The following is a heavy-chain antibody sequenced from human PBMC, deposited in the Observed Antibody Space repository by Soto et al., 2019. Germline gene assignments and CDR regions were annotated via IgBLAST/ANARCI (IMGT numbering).Heavy chain of an antibody. Sequence: SVKVSCKASGYTFTFRYLHWVRQAPGQALEWMGWITPFKSDTNYAQKFQDRVTITRDRSVSTAYMELSNLRSDDTAMYYCARSPFAGSDAFDIWGQGTMVIVSS. V-gene: IGHV1-45*02. J-gene: IGHJ3*02. CDR2: ITPFKSDT. D-gene: IGHD1-1*01. CDR1: GYTFTFRY. CDR3: ARSPFAGSDAFDI.